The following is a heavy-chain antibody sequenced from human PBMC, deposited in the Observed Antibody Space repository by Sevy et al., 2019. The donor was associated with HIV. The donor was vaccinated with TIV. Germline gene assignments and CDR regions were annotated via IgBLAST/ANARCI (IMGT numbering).Heavy chain of an antibody. J-gene: IGHJ3*02. CDR3: AIAEGGYCSGGSCNSGAFDI. D-gene: IGHD2-15*01. CDR2: TYYRSKWYN. CDR1: GDSVSSNSSA. Sequence: SQTLSLTCAISGDSVSSNSSAWNWIRQSPSRGREWLGRTYYRSKWYNDYAVSVKSRITINPETSKNQFSLQLNSVTPEDTAVYYCAIAEGGYCSGGSCNSGAFDIWGQGTMVTVSS. V-gene: IGHV6-1*01.